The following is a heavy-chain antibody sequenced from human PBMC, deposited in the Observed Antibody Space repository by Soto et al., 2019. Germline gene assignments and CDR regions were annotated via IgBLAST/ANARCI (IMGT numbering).Heavy chain of an antibody. CDR1: GFTFSSYA. V-gene: IGHV3-23*01. CDR3: AKVVLGPGELLYPPFRYGMDV. J-gene: IGHJ6*02. Sequence: GGSLRLSCAASGFTFSSYAMSWVRQAPGKGLEWVSAISGSGGSTYYADSVKGRFTISRDNSKNTLYLQMNSLRAEDTAVYYCAKVVLGPGELLYPPFRYGMDVWGQGTTVTVSS. D-gene: IGHD3-10*01. CDR2: ISGSGGST.